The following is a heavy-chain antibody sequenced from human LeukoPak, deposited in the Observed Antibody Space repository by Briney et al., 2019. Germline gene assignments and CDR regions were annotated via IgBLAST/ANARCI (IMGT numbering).Heavy chain of an antibody. J-gene: IGHJ6*03. CDR2: ISSSSSYI. D-gene: IGHD3-3*01. CDR1: GFTFSSYS. CDR3: ARANTIFGVLDYYYMDV. Sequence: GGSLRLSCAASGFTFSSYSMNWVRQAPGKGLEWVPSISSSSSYIYYADSVKGRFTISRDNAKNSLYLQKNSLRAEDTAVYYCARANTIFGVLDYYYMDVWGKGTTVTVSS. V-gene: IGHV3-21*01.